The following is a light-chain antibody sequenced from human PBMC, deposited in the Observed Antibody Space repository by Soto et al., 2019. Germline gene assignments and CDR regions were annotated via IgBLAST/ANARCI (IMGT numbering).Light chain of an antibody. Sequence: EIVMTQSPAAVSVSPGERGSLSCRASQSVSSNLAWYQQKPGQAPRLLIYGASSRATGIPARFSGSGSGTEFTLTISSLQSEDFAVYYCQQYNTWPPWTFGQGTKVDIK. CDR1: QSVSSN. CDR3: QQYNTWPPWT. CDR2: GAS. V-gene: IGKV3-15*01. J-gene: IGKJ1*01.